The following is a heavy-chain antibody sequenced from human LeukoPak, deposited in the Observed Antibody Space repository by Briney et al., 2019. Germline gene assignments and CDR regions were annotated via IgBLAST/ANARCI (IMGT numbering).Heavy chain of an antibody. D-gene: IGHD2-2*01. J-gene: IGHJ4*02. Sequence: GASVKVSCKVSGYTLTGLSIHRVRQAPGKGLEWMGGFDPDDGITIYAQKFKDRLTTTEDTSADTAYMELSSLTSEDTAIYYCAVLPLAMPPQYYFDYWGQGTLVTVSS. CDR3: AVLPLAMPPQYYFDY. V-gene: IGHV1-24*01. CDR2: FDPDDGIT. CDR1: GYTLTGLS.